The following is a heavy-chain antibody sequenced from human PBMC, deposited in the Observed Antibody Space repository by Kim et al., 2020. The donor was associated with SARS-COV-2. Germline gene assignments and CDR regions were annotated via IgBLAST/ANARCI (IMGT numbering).Heavy chain of an antibody. CDR3: ASRDPYSSSSEIY. J-gene: IGHJ4*02. V-gene: IGHV4-39*01. CDR2: IYYSGST. Sequence: SETLSLTCTVSGGSISSSSYYWGWIRQPPGKGLEWIGSIYYSGSTYYNPSLKSRVTISVDTSKNQFSLKLSSVTAADTAVYYCASRDPYSSSSEIYWGQGTLVTVSS. D-gene: IGHD6-6*01. CDR1: GGSISSSSYY.